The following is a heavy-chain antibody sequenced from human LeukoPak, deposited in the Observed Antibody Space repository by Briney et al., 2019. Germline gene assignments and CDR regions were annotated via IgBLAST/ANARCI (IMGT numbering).Heavy chain of an antibody. CDR2: IYYSGST. CDR3: ASAVVVTMVRGAYYFDY. CDR1: GGSISSSSYY. J-gene: IGHJ4*02. V-gene: IGHV4-39*01. Sequence: PSETLSLTCTVSGGSISSSSYYWGWIRQPPGKGLEWIGSIYYSGSTYYNPSLKSRVTISVYTSKNQFSLKLSSVTAADTAVYYCASAVVVTMVRGAYYFDYWGQGTLVTVSS. D-gene: IGHD3-10*01.